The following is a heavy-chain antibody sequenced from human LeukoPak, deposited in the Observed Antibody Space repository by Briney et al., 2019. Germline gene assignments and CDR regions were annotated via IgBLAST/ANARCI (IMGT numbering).Heavy chain of an antibody. CDR2: ISYDGTNK. V-gene: IGHV3-30*04. CDR3: AKGRQLLWFGELLWNY. Sequence: GGSLRLSCAASGFIFNSYAMHWVRQAPGKGLEWVAAISYDGTNKYYADSVKGRFTISRDNSKNTLYLQMNSLRAEDTAVYYCAKGRQLLWFGELLWNYWGQGTLVTVSS. CDR1: GFIFNSYA. D-gene: IGHD3-10*01. J-gene: IGHJ4*02.